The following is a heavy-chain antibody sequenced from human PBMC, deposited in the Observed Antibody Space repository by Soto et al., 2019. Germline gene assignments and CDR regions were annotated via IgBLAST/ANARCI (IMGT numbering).Heavy chain of an antibody. CDR2: SSSSSSYI. CDR1: GFTFSSYS. J-gene: IGHJ6*03. Sequence: EVQLVESGGGLVKPGGSLRLSCAASGFTFSSYSMNWVRQAPGKGLEWVSSSSSSSSYIYYADSVKGRFTISRDNAKNSLYLQMNSLRAEDTAVYYCARDNGIGNYYYYMDVWGKGTTVTVSS. D-gene: IGHD2-15*01. CDR3: ARDNGIGNYYYYMDV. V-gene: IGHV3-21*01.